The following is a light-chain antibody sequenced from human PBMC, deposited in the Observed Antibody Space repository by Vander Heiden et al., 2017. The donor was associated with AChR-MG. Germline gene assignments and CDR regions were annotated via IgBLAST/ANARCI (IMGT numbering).Light chain of an antibody. CDR1: QSISSN. CDR3: QQYNNWPPLYT. CDR2: GAT. Sequence: ETVMTQSPATLSVSPGERATLSCRASQSISSNFAWYQQKPGQAPRLLIYGATTSATGSPARFSGSRAGTKVTLTVTSMQSEDFAVYYCQQYNNWPPLYTFGQGTKLEIK. V-gene: IGKV3-15*01. J-gene: IGKJ2*01.